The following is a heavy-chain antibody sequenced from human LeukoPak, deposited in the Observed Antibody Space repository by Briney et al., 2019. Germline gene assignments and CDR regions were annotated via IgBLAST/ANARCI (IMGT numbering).Heavy chain of an antibody. CDR2: ISDSPDIT. CDR1: GSTFSNAW. V-gene: IGHV3-23*01. CDR3: ARRARVRMVYFYYFMDI. Sequence: GGSLRLSCAASGSTFSNAWMSWVRQAPGKGLEWLSLISDSPDITYYTDSVKGRFTFSRSNSNNTVYLQMNNLRADDTAVYYCARRARVRMVYFYYFMDIWGKGTTVTVSS. D-gene: IGHD2-8*01. J-gene: IGHJ6*03.